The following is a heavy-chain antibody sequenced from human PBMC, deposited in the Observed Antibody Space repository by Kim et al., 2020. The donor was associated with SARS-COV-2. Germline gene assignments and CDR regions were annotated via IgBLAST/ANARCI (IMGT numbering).Heavy chain of an antibody. CDR1: GYTFTGYY. CDR3: AISGYSSSWYGY. D-gene: IGHD6-13*01. J-gene: IGHJ4*02. V-gene: IGHV1-2*06. Sequence: ASVKVSCKASGYTFTGYYMHWVRQAPGQGLEWMGRINPNSGGTNYAQKFQGRVTMTRDTSISTAYMELSRLRSDDTAVYYCAISGYSSSWYGYWGQGTLVTVSS. CDR2: INPNSGGT.